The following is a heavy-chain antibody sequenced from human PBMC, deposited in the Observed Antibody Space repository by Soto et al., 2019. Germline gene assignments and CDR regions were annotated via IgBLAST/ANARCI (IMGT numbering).Heavy chain of an antibody. CDR2: IYYSGST. V-gene: IGHV4-59*01. D-gene: IGHD3-9*01. J-gene: IGHJ6*02. Sequence: SETLSLTCTVSGGSISSYYWSWIRQPPGKGLEWIGYIYYSGSTNYNPSLKSRVTISVDTSKNQFSLKLSSVTAADTAVYYCARAALLPASDYDILTGPYYYYYGMDVWGQGTTVTVS. CDR3: ARAALLPASDYDILTGPYYYYYGMDV. CDR1: GGSISSYY.